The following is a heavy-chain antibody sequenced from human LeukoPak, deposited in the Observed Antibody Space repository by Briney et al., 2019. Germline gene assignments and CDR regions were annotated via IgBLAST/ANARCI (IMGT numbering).Heavy chain of an antibody. J-gene: IGHJ4*02. Sequence: SETLSLTCTVSGGSISSSSYYWGWIRQPPGKGLEWIGSIYYSGSTYYNPSLKSRVTISVDTSKNQFSLKLSSVTAADTAVYYCATTGLVHAIHSFDYWGQGTLVTVSS. V-gene: IGHV4-39*01. CDR1: GGSISSSSYY. CDR3: ATTGLVHAIHSFDY. CDR2: IYYSGST. D-gene: IGHD2-8*01.